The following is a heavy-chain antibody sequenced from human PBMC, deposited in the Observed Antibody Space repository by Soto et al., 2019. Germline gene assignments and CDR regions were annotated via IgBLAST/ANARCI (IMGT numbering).Heavy chain of an antibody. CDR1: GFTVSSNY. J-gene: IGHJ3*02. V-gene: IGHV3-53*04. D-gene: IGHD1-1*01. Sequence: EVQLVESGGGLVQPGGSLRLSCAASGFTVSSNYMSWVRQAPGKGLEWVSVIYSGGSTYYADSVKGRFTISRHNSKNTLYLQMNSLRAEDTAVYYCATVGNNHRGSDAFDIWGQGTMVTVSS. CDR2: IYSGGST. CDR3: ATVGNNHRGSDAFDI.